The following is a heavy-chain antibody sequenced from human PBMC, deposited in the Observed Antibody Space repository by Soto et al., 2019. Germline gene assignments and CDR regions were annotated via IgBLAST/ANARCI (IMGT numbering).Heavy chain of an antibody. V-gene: IGHV1-18*01. Sequence: QVQLVQSGAEVKKPGASVKVSCKASGYTLTTSGFSWVRQAPGQGLEWMGWISANNVTTNYAQKFQGRLTMTTDTSTTTAHMELRSLRSDDTAVYYCARGLRGSGSFAYWGQGTLVTVSS. D-gene: IGHD1-26*01. J-gene: IGHJ4*02. CDR1: GYTLTTSG. CDR3: ARGLRGSGSFAY. CDR2: ISANNVTT.